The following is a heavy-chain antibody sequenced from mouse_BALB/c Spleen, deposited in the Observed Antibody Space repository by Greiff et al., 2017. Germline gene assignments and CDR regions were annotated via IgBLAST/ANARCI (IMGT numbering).Heavy chain of an antibody. D-gene: IGHD1-1*01. CDR2: IYPGDGDT. V-gene: IGHV1-87*01. Sequence: QVQLQQSGAELARPGASVKLSCKASGYTFTSYWMQWVKQRPGQGLEWIGAIYPGDGDTRYTQKFKGKATLTADKSSSTAYMQLSSLASEDSAVYYCARGGYGSSSPHFDYWGQGTTLTVSS. CDR3: ARGGYGSSSPHFDY. J-gene: IGHJ2*01. CDR1: GYTFTSYW.